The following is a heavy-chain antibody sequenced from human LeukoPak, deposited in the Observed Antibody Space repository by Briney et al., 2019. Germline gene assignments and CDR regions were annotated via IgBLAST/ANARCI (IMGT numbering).Heavy chain of an antibody. CDR3: ARRGNGSFYYFDY. V-gene: IGHV4-39*01. Sequence: SETLSLTCTVSGGSISSSSYYWGWIRQPPGKGLEWIGSIYYSGSTYYNPSLKSRVTISVDTSKNQFSLKLSSVTAADTAVYYCARRGNGSFYYFDYWGQGTLVTVSS. CDR1: GGSISSSSYY. CDR2: IYYSGST. J-gene: IGHJ4*02. D-gene: IGHD1-26*01.